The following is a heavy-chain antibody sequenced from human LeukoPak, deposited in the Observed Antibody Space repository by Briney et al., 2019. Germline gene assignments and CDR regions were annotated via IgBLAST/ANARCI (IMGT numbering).Heavy chain of an antibody. Sequence: GGSLPLSCAASGFTFSSYAMSWVRQAPGKGLEWVSTIGGGGEYTYYADSVKGRFIISRDNSKNTFYLQMNSLRAEDTAVYYCAKVLSGSQDYWGQGTVLNVFS. J-gene: IGHJ4*02. CDR3: AKVLSGSQDY. V-gene: IGHV3-23*01. CDR1: GFTFSSYA. CDR2: IGGGGEYT. D-gene: IGHD1-26*01.